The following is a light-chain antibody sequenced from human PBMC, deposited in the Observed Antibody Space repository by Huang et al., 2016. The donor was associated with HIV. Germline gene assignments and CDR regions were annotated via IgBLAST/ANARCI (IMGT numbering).Light chain of an antibody. V-gene: IGKV4-1*01. J-gene: IGKJ4*01. CDR1: QSVLHSSNNRNY. CDR3: QQYYSTPLT. Sequence: DIVMTQSPDSLAVSLGERATIKCKSSQSVLHSSNNRNYLAGYQQKPGQPPKLIMYWASTRESGVPDRFSGSGSGTDFTLTISSLQTEDAAVYYCQQYYSTPLTFGGGTKVEIK. CDR2: WAS.